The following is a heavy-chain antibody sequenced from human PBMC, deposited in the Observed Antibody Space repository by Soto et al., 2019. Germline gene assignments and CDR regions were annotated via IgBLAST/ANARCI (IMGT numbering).Heavy chain of an antibody. CDR1: GGTLSKARMG. D-gene: IGHD1-1*01. CDR2: IFSNDEK. J-gene: IGHJ4*02. CDR3: ARLFLDLNWNDGYFHS. Sequence: LNSTGNIPVTCTYTGGTLSKARMGVSVKRQCRWKALEWLAHIFSNDEKSYSTSLKSSLTMSKDTSKSQVVLTTTNTDPVDTATYYCARLFLDLNWNDGYFHSWSQGT. V-gene: IGHV2-26*01.